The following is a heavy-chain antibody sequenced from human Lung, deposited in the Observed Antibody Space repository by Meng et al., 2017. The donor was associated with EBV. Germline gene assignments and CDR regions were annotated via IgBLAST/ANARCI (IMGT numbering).Heavy chain of an antibody. CDR3: AYRLRYFDH. V-gene: IGHV2-5*02. CDR1: GFSLSTAGVG. Sequence: QISWKWSGPTLVNPPQTLTLACSFSGFSLSTAGVGVGWIRQPPGKALEYLGIIYWGDDKRYSPSLKTRLTIAKDTSKDQVVLTLTDMDPADTATYYCAYRLRYFDHWGQGILVTVSS. J-gene: IGHJ4*02. CDR2: IYWGDDK.